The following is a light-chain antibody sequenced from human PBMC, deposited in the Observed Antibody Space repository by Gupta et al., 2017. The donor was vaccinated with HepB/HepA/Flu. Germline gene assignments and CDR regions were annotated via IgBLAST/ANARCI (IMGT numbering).Light chain of an antibody. J-gene: IGKJ1*01. CDR2: GIS. V-gene: IGKV3-20*01. Sequence: EIVLTQSPGTLSLSRGERATLSCRASQSIINYYLSWYQQKHAQAPRPRLYGISARATGSPDSISGSGSATDFTLTISRRELEDFAVYYCQQYGGCRPGGTFGQGTKVEVK. CDR1: QSIINYY. CDR3: QQYGGCRPGGT.